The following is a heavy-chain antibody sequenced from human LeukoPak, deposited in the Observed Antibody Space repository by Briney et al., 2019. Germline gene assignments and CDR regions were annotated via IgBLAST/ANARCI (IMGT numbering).Heavy chain of an antibody. CDR3: ARLSSHYGDYKVDP. Sequence: ASVKVSCKASGYPFNNYDINWVRQATGQGLEWMGWMNPHSGKTGYAQNFQGRVTMTRDTSISTAYTELSSLRSEDTAVYYCARLSSHYGDYKVDPWGQGTLVTVSS. D-gene: IGHD4-17*01. V-gene: IGHV1-8*01. CDR2: MNPHSGKT. CDR1: GYPFNNYD. J-gene: IGHJ5*02.